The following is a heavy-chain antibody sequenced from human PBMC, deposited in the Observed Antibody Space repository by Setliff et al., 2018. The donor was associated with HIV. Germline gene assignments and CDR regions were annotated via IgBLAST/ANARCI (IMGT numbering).Heavy chain of an antibody. CDR2: IIPIFGTT. CDR3: ARGRNYDSSGYGDYYYYMDV. J-gene: IGHJ6*03. D-gene: IGHD3-22*01. Sequence: SVKVSCKISGYTLTELSIHWVRQAPGKGLEWMGGIIPIFGTTHYARKFQGRVTVTADESTSTAYMQLSSLRSDDTAVYYCARGRNYDSSGYGDYYYYMDVWGKGTTVTVSS. V-gene: IGHV1-69*13. CDR1: GYTLTELS.